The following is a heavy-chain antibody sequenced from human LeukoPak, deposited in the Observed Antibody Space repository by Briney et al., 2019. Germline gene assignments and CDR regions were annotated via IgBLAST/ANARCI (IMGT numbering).Heavy chain of an antibody. CDR2: IYYSGSS. CDR1: GGSISSIGYS. Sequence: SQTLSLTCTVSGGSISSIGYSWTWIRQHPGKGLEWIGYIYYSGSSYYNPSLKSRLTISVDTSKNQFSLKLNSVTAADTAVYYCARELVPVANAHIYGMDVWGQGTTVTVSS. D-gene: IGHD2-2*01. V-gene: IGHV4-31*03. J-gene: IGHJ6*02. CDR3: ARELVPVANAHIYGMDV.